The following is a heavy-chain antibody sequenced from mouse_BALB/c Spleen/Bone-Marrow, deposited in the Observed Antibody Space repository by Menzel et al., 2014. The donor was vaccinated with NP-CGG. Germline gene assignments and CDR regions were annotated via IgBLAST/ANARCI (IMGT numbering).Heavy chain of an antibody. V-gene: IGHV5-17*02. CDR3: ARDYYGSIYFDY. Sequence: EVQLVESGGGLVQPGGSRKLSCAASGFTFSSFGMHWVRQAPEKGLEWVAYISSGSTTIYYADTVKGRFTISRDNPKNTLFLQMTSLRSEDTAIYYCARDYYGSIYFDYWGQGTTLTVFS. J-gene: IGHJ2*01. D-gene: IGHD1-1*01. CDR2: ISSGSTTI. CDR1: GFTFSSFG.